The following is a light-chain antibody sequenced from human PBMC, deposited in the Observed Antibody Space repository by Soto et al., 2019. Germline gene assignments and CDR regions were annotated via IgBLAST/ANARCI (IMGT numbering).Light chain of an antibody. CDR1: QIIDTW. V-gene: IGKV1-5*03. Sequence: DIQMAQSPSSLSASVGDRITMACRSSQIIDTWLAWYQQKPGKAPKLLIYKASSLENGVPSRFSGSGSGTEFTLTISSLQPDDFATYYCQQYKTYSPWTFGQGTKVDI. J-gene: IGKJ1*01. CDR2: KAS. CDR3: QQYKTYSPWT.